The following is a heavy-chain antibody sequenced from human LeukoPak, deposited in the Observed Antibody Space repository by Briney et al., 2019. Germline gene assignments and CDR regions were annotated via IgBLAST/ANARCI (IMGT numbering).Heavy chain of an antibody. Sequence: PSETLSLTRTVSGGSVSSGSYYWSWIRQPPGKGLEWVSAICSNDNNTYYANSVKGRFTISRDNSKNTLSLQLNSLRAEDTAVYYCAKGTSSSCYSAPNYWGQGTLVTVSS. CDR3: AKGTSSSCYSAPNY. V-gene: IGHV3-23*01. CDR2: ICSNDNNT. J-gene: IGHJ4*02. D-gene: IGHD2-15*01. CDR1: GGSVSSGSYY.